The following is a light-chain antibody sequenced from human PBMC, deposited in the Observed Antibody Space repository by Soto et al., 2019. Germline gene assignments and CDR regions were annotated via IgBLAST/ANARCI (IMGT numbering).Light chain of an antibody. Sequence: DIQLTQSPSFLSASVGDRVTITCWASQGISSYLAWYQQKPGKAPKLLIYAASTLQSGVPSRFSGSGSGTEFTLTISSLQPEDFATYYCQQQTFGQGTKVDIK. J-gene: IGKJ1*01. CDR2: AAS. V-gene: IGKV1-9*01. CDR1: QGISSY. CDR3: QQQT.